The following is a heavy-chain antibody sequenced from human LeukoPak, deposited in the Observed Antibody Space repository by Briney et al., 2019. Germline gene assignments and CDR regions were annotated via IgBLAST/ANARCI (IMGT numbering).Heavy chain of an antibody. V-gene: IGHV5-51*01. Sequence: GESLKISCKGSGYTFTNYWIGWVRQMPGKGLEWMGIIYPGDFDTRYSPSFQGQVTISADKSISTAYLQWSSLKASDTAMYYCARLPYNWNREGFDPWGQGTLVTVSS. J-gene: IGHJ5*02. CDR1: GYTFTNYW. CDR3: ARLPYNWNREGFDP. CDR2: IYPGDFDT. D-gene: IGHD1-20*01.